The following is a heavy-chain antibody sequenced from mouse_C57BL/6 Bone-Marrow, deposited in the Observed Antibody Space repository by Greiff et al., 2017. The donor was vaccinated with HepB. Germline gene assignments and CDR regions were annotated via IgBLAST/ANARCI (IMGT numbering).Heavy chain of an antibody. CDR2: IDPENGDT. V-gene: IGHV14-4*01. D-gene: IGHD1-1*01. Sequence: EVQLQESGAELVRPGASVKLSCTASGFNIKDDYMHWVKQRPEQGLEWIGWIDPENGDTEYASKFQGKATITADTSSNTAYLQLSSLTSEDTAVYYCTAPDYYGSSYWYFDVWGTVTTVTVSS. J-gene: IGHJ1*03. CDR3: TAPDYYGSSYWYFDV. CDR1: GFNIKDDY.